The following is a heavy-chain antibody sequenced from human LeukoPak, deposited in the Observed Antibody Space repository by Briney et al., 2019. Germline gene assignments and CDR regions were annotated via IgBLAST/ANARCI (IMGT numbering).Heavy chain of an antibody. Sequence: SETLSLTCAVYGGSFSGYYWSWIRQPPGKGLEWIGEINHSGSTNYNPSLKSRVTISVDTSKNQFSLKLSSVTAADTAVYYCARARNSSGYYFDYWGQGTLATVSS. CDR1: GGSFSGYY. J-gene: IGHJ4*02. CDR3: ARARNSSGYYFDY. CDR2: INHSGST. D-gene: IGHD3-22*01. V-gene: IGHV4-34*01.